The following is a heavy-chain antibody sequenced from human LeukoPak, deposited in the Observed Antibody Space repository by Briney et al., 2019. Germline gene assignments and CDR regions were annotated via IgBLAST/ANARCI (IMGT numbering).Heavy chain of an antibody. D-gene: IGHD5-18*01. CDR3: ARAYSYGYYYYYMDV. Sequence: ASVKVSCKASGYTFTSYGISWVRQAPGQGLEWIGWISAYNGNTNYAQKLQGRVTMTTDTSTSTAYMELRSLRSDDTAVYYCARAYSYGYYYYYMDVWGKGTTVTVSS. CDR2: ISAYNGNT. J-gene: IGHJ6*03. V-gene: IGHV1-18*01. CDR1: GYTFTSYG.